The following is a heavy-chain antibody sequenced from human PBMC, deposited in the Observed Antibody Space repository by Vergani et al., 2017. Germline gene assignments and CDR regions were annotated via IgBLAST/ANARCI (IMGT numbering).Heavy chain of an antibody. CDR1: GFSLNTRGVS. Sequence: QITLKDSGPTLVKPTQTLTLTCTFSGFSLNTRGVSVAWIRQPPGKALDWLALIYWNDDQHYSPFLNNRVTITKDTSKNNVVLTMTNMDYVDTGTYYCVYNKTECGTTGXFYPFYYYCYMDVWGKGTTVTVSS. V-gene: IGHV2-5*04. CDR3: VYNKTECGTTGXFYPFYYYCYMDV. CDR2: IYWNDDQ. J-gene: IGHJ6*03. D-gene: IGHD1-7*01.